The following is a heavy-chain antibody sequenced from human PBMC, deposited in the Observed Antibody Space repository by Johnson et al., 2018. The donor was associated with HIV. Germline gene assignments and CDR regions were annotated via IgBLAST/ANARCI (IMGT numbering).Heavy chain of an antibody. CDR2: IKWSGGST. Sequence: VQLVESGGDLVQPGGSLRLSCAASGFTVSHNYGMSWVRQGPGKRLEWVSGIKWSGGSTGYADSVKARFMISRDNAKNSLYLQMNSLKTEDTAVYYCARDRGIGAAGDAFDIWGQGTMVTVSS. V-gene: IGHV3-20*04. CDR3: ARDRGIGAAGDAFDI. D-gene: IGHD6-13*01. CDR1: GFTVSHNYG. J-gene: IGHJ3*02.